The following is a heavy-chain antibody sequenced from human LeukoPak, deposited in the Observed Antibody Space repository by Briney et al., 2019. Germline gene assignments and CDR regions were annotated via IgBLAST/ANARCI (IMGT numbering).Heavy chain of an antibody. Sequence: GGSLRLSCAASGFTFNNYAMSWVRQAPGKGLEWVSSITGDYATYSADPAKGRFTTSRDNSKNIVYLQMDSLRDDDTAVYYCAKGAASGLVDWFDPWGQGTLVTVSS. D-gene: IGHD3-22*01. CDR1: GFTFNNYA. V-gene: IGHV3-23*01. J-gene: IGHJ5*02. CDR2: ITGDYAT. CDR3: AKGAASGLVDWFDP.